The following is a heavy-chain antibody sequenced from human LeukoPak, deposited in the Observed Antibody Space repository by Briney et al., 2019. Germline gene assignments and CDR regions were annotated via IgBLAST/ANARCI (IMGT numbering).Heavy chain of an antibody. CDR3: ARQRADYFYHYMDV. V-gene: IGHV4-39*01. CDR1: GGSIDSSSYY. J-gene: IGHJ6*03. Sequence: SETLSLTCTVSGGSIDSSSYYWDWIRQPPGKGLEWLGNIYYSGTTFYTSSLKSRVTISTDISKNQFSLRLTSVTAADTAVYYCARQRADYFYHYMDVWGKGTTVIVSS. CDR2: IYYSGTT.